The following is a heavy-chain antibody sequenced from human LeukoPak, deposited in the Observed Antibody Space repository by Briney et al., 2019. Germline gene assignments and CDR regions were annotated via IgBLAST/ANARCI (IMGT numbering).Heavy chain of an antibody. CDR3: AREYILTAYYGDY. V-gene: IGHV1-2*02. J-gene: IGHJ4*02. CDR1: GFTFNPYN. CDR2: INPKSGGA. D-gene: IGHD3-9*01. Sequence: ASVKVSCKASGFTFNPYNIHWVRQAPGQGLEWMGWINPKSGGANYAPKFQGRVTMTWDTSISTAYMELSRLRSDDTAVYYCAREYILTAYYGDYWGQGTLVTVSS.